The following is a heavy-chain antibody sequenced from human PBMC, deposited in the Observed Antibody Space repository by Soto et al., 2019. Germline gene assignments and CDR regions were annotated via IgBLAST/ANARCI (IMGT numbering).Heavy chain of an antibody. CDR3: ERGPTWLPSPCYLDS. D-gene: IGHD5-12*01. J-gene: IGHJ4*02. V-gene: IGHV4-34*01. CDR2: INHSGTT. Sequence: SETLSLTCAVYGGSSSGYYWNRIRQPPGKGLEWIGEINHSGTTKYNPSLKGRVTISVDTSKNRFSLKLSFVTAADAAVYYCERGPTWLPSPCYLDSWGQGTVVTVSS. CDR1: GGSSSGYY.